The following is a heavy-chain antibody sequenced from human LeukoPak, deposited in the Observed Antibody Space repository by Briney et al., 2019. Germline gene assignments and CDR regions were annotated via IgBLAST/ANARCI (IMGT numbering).Heavy chain of an antibody. CDR2: IYYIRNT. V-gene: IGHV4-61*08. CDR1: GGSVGSAGYY. J-gene: IGHJ4*02. D-gene: IGHD1-26*01. CDR3: ARTQSQSGSYRYYFGC. Sequence: PSETLSLTCTVSGGSVGSAGYYWSWIRQPPGGGLEWIGYIYYIRNTNYNPSLKSRVTMSLDPSKNQFSLKLNSVTAADTAVYYCARTQSQSGSYRYYFGCWGQGTLVTVSS.